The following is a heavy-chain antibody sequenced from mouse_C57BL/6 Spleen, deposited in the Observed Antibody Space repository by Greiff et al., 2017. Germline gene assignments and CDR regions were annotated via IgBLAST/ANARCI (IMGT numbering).Heavy chain of an antibody. CDR3: ARENYYAMDY. CDR1: GYTFTDYN. V-gene: IGHV1-22*01. CDR2: INPNNGGT. Sequence: VQLKESGPELVKPGASVKMSCKASGYTFTDYNMHWVKQSHGKSLEWIGYINPNNGGTSNNQKFKGKATLTVNKSSSTAYMELRSLTSEDSAVYYCARENYYAMDYWGQGTSVTVSS. J-gene: IGHJ4*01.